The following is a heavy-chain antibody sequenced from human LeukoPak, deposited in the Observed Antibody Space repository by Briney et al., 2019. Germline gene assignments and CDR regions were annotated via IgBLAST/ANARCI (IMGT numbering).Heavy chain of an antibody. D-gene: IGHD1-26*01. Sequence: SETLSLTCTVSGVSISSYYWTWIRPPPGKGLQWIGYMYYSGSTKYSPSLESRVTISLDTSKNHFSLKVNSVTAADTAVYYCARQERGRYDYWGQGTLVTVSS. J-gene: IGHJ4*02. V-gene: IGHV4-59*08. CDR1: GVSISSYY. CDR2: MYYSGST. CDR3: ARQERGRYDY.